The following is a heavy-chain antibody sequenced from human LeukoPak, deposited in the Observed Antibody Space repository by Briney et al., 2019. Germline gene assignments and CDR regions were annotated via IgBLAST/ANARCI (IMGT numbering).Heavy chain of an antibody. V-gene: IGHV4-59*11. CDR2: IYYNGST. CDR3: ASLGVLPNPYYYYYYMDV. Sequence: SETLSLTCTVSGGSISSHYWSWIRQPPGKGLEWIGYIYYNGSTNYNPSLKSRVTISVDTSKNQFSLKLSSVTAADTAVYYCASLGVLPNPYYYYYYMDVWGKGTTVTVSS. D-gene: IGHD1-14*01. J-gene: IGHJ6*03. CDR1: GGSISSHY.